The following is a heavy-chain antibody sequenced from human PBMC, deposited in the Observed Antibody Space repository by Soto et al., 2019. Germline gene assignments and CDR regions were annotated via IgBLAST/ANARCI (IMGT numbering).Heavy chain of an antibody. D-gene: IGHD2-2*01. J-gene: IGHJ4*02. Sequence: QVQLVESGGGLVKPGGSLGISCAASGFIFSDYYLTWIRQAPGKGLEWVSHISGGSSYTNYADSVKGRFTISRDNAKNSLYLQMNSLRAEDTAIYYCARAGYSTSWYDIWGQGTLVTVSS. V-gene: IGHV3-11*05. CDR3: ARAGYSTSWYDI. CDR1: GFIFSDYY. CDR2: ISGGSSYT.